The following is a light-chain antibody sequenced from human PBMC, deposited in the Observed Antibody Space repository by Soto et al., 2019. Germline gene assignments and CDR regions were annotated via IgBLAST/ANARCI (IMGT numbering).Light chain of an antibody. Sequence: DIQMTQSPSSLSASVGDRVIITCRASQSISSYLNWYQQRPGKAPKLLISAASSLHSGVPSRFSGSGSGTDFALTISSLQPDDVATPCCLQFYSTPYTFGQGTKPEIK. CDR1: QSISSY. CDR2: AAS. J-gene: IGKJ2*01. CDR3: LQFYSTPYT. V-gene: IGKV1-39*01.